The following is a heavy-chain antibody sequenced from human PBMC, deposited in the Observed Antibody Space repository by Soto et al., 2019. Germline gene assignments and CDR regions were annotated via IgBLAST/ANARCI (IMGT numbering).Heavy chain of an antibody. D-gene: IGHD6-6*01. CDR2: IYWDDDK. Sequence: SGPTLVKPTQTLTLTCTFSGFSLSTSGVGVGWIRQPPGKALEWLALIYWDDDKRYSPSLKSRLTITKDTSKNQVVLTMTNMDPVDTATYYCAHSEAARPDPLYYYYYMDVWGKGTTVTVSS. J-gene: IGHJ6*03. CDR3: AHSEAARPDPLYYYYYMDV. CDR1: GFSLSTSGVG. V-gene: IGHV2-5*02.